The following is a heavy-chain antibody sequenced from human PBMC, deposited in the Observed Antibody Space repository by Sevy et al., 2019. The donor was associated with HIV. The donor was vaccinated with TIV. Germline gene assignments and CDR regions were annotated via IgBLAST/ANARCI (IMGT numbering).Heavy chain of an antibody. CDR2: IQYDGSNK. CDR3: VKEGGGEGEDH. CDR1: GFSFSSYD. J-gene: IGHJ4*02. V-gene: IGHV3-30*02. Sequence: GGSLRLSCAASGFSFSSYDMHWVRQAPGKGLEWMSYIQYDGSNKDYADSVKGRFTISRDNSKNTLYLQMNSLRVEDTAVFYCVKEGGGEGEDHWGQGTLVTVSS. D-gene: IGHD3-16*01.